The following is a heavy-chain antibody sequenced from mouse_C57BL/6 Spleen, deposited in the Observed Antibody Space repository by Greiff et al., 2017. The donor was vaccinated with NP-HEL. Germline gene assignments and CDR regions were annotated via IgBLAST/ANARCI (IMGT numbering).Heavy chain of an antibody. Sequence: VQLQQSGAELVMPGASVKLSCKASGYTFTSYWMHWVKQRPGQGLEWIGEIDPSDSYTNYNQKFKGKSTLTVDKSSSTAYMQLSSLTSEDSAVYYCASLGGPGYFDVWGTGTTVTVSS. CDR2: IDPSDSYT. CDR1: GYTFTSYW. V-gene: IGHV1-69*01. CDR3: ASLGGPGYFDV. J-gene: IGHJ1*03.